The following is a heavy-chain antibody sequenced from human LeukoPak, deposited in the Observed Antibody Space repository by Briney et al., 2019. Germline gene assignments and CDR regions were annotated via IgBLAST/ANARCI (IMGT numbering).Heavy chain of an antibody. CDR2: IYYSGST. J-gene: IGHJ4*02. CDR1: GGSISSSSYY. V-gene: IGHV4-39*07. D-gene: IGHD2/OR15-2a*01. CDR3: ARDNRVSGFDY. Sequence: PSETLSLTCTVSGGSISSSSYYWGWIRQPPGKGLEWIGSIYYSGSTYYNPSLKSRVTISVDTSKNQFSLKLSSVTAADTAVYYCARDNRVSGFDYWGQGTLVTVSS.